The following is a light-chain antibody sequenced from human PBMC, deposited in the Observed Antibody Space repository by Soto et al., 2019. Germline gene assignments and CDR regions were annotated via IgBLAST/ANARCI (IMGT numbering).Light chain of an antibody. V-gene: IGKV1-5*03. CDR3: QPYDRASWT. J-gene: IGKJ1*01. Sequence: DIPMTQSPSTLSASVGDRVIMTCRASQSISSWLAWYQQKPGKAPDLLIYRASTLKTGIPSRFSGSGSGTEFTLTISSLQPDDFATYYCQPYDRASWTFGPGTKVEIK. CDR2: RAS. CDR1: QSISSW.